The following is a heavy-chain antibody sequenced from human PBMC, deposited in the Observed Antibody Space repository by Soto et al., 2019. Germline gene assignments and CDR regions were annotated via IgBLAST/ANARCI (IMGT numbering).Heavy chain of an antibody. CDR3: AKDGIRGIHIDN. CDR1: GLTFSSYP. J-gene: IGHJ4*02. Sequence: EVQLLESGGGLVQPGGSLRLSCAASGLTFSSYPMSWVRQAPGKGLQWVSSISVSAGTTYYADSVKGRFTISSDNSKNTIYLQMNSLRAEDTAVYYCAKDGIRGIHIDNWGQGTLVTVSS. CDR2: ISVSAGTT. V-gene: IGHV3-23*01.